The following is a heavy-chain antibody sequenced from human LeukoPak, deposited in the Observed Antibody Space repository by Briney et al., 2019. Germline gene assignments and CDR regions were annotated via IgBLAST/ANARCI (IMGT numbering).Heavy chain of an antibody. CDR1: GYTFTVYY. Sequence: ASVKVSCKASGYTFTVYYIHWVRQAPGQGLEWMGRINPNSGGTNYARKFQGRVTMTRDTSITTAYMELSGLRSDDTAVYSCARVSSPLQYNWFDPWGQGTLVTVSS. CDR2: INPNSGGT. J-gene: IGHJ5*02. V-gene: IGHV1-2*06. CDR3: ARVSSPLQYNWFDP. D-gene: IGHD6-6*01.